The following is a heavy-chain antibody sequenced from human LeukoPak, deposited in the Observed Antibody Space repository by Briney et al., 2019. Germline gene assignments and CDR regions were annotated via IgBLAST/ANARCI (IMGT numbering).Heavy chain of an antibody. CDR3: ARAHWGRWPHFDYFDH. CDR1: GFTVSNSY. Sequence: GGSLRLSCAASGFTVSNSYMSWVRQAPGKGLEWVSVIYSGGSTYYADSVKGRFTISRDNSKNTLYLQMNSLRAEDTAVYYCARAHWGRWPHFDYFDHWGQGALVTVSS. V-gene: IGHV3-53*01. CDR2: IYSGGST. D-gene: IGHD5-24*01. J-gene: IGHJ4*02.